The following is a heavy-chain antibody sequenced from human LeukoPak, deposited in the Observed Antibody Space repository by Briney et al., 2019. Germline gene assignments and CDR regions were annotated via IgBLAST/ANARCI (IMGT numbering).Heavy chain of an antibody. V-gene: IGHV3-74*01. CDR1: GFTFSSYW. J-gene: IGHJ3*02. CDR2: LSPDGGTI. D-gene: IGHD4-17*01. CDR3: ARHLSGDDI. Sequence: PGGSLRLSCVVSGFTFSSYWMHWVRQAPGKGLVWVSRLSPDGGTIDYSDSVKGRFTISRDNSKNTLYLQMNSLRAEDTAVYYCARHLSGDDIWGQGTMVTVSS.